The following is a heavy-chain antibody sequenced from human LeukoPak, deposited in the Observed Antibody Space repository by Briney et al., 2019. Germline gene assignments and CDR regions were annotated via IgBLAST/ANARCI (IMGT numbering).Heavy chain of an antibody. J-gene: IGHJ4*02. V-gene: IGHV4-59*04. CDR3: ARIMVRGLYYFDY. Sequence: SETLSLTCTVSDDSISSYYWSWIRQPPGKGLEWIGTISYGGSTYYNPSLKSRITIFVHTSKNQFSLRLSSVAATDTAVYYCARIMVRGLYYFDYWGQGTLVTVSS. CDR1: DDSISSYY. CDR2: ISYGGST. D-gene: IGHD3-10*01.